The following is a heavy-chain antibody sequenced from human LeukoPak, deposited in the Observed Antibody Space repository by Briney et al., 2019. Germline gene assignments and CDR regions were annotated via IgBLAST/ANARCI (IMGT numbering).Heavy chain of an antibody. CDR3: ARQSGSYGLLFDY. Sequence: SETLSLTCTVSGGSISSSSYYWGWIRQPPGKGLEWIGSIYYSGSTYYNPSLKSRVTISVDTSKNQFSLKLSSVTAADTAVYYCARQSGSYGLLFDYWGQGTLVTVSS. CDR1: GGSISSSSYY. V-gene: IGHV4-39*07. J-gene: IGHJ4*02. D-gene: IGHD1-26*01. CDR2: IYYSGST.